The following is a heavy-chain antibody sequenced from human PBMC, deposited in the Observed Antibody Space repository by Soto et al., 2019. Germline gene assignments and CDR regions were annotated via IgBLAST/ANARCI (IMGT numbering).Heavy chain of an antibody. CDR2: ISSSSSYI. D-gene: IGHD6-13*01. Sequence: GSLRLSCAASGFTFSSYSMNWVRQAPGKGLEWVSSISSSSSYIYYADSVKGRFTISRDNAKNSLYLQMNSLRAEDTAVYYCARDLDSSSWYAWWFDPWGQGTLVTVSS. CDR1: GFTFSSYS. CDR3: ARDLDSSSWYAWWFDP. J-gene: IGHJ5*02. V-gene: IGHV3-21*01.